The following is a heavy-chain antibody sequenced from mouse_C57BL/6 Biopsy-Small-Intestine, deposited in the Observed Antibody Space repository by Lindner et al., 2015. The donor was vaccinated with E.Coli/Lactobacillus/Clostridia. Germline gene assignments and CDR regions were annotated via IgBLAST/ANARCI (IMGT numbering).Heavy chain of an antibody. CDR3: ASADYFFAH. V-gene: IGHV1-20*01. CDR2: INPYNGDT. J-gene: IGHJ3*01. CDR1: GYSFTDYN. Sequence: VQLQESGPELVKPGASVKMSCQASGYSFTDYNIHWVKQSHGKSLEWIGRINPYNGDTFYNQKFKGKAILTVDKSPKIAHMELRSLTSEDSAVYYCASADYFFAHWGQGTLVTVST. D-gene: IGHD2-13*01.